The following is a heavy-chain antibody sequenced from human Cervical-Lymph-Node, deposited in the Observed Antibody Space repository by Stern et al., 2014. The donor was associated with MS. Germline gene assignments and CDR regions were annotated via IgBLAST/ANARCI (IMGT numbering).Heavy chain of an antibody. CDR1: GGTFSDHA. CDR2: ITPIFGTT. CDR3: ARSNWNYHWFDP. D-gene: IGHD1-7*01. J-gene: IGHJ5*02. V-gene: IGHV1-69*06. Sequence: VQLVQSGAEVKKPGSSVKVSCKFSGGTFSDHAIAWVRQAPGQGLEWMGGITPIFGTTKYAQKFQGRVTITAYISTSAAYTELISLRSDDTAIYYCARSNWNYHWFDPWGQGTLVTVSS.